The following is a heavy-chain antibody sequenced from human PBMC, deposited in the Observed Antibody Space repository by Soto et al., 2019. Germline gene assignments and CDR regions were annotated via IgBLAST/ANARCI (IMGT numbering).Heavy chain of an antibody. Sequence: QVQLVQSGAEVKKPGASVKVSCKASGYTFTSYGISWVRQAPGQGLEWMGWISAYNGNTNYAQKLQGRVTMTTDTSTSTAHTALGSLRSDDTAVYYCARAISYYSSSWVVSDVWGQGTTVTVSS. D-gene: IGHD6-13*01. CDR3: ARAISYYSSSWVVSDV. CDR1: GYTFTSYG. CDR2: ISAYNGNT. J-gene: IGHJ6*02. V-gene: IGHV1-18*01.